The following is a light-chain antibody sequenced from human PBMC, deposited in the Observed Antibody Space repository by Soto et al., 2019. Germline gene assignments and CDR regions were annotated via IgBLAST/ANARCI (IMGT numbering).Light chain of an antibody. CDR1: SSDVGGYNY. J-gene: IGLJ3*02. Sequence: QSVLTQPASVSGSPGQSITISCTGTSSDVGGYNYVSWYQQHPGKAPKLMIYEVSDRPSRISSRFSGSKSGNTASLTISGLQAEDEADYYCSSYTSTSTLWVFGGGTKLTVL. V-gene: IGLV2-14*01. CDR3: SSYTSTSTLWV. CDR2: EVS.